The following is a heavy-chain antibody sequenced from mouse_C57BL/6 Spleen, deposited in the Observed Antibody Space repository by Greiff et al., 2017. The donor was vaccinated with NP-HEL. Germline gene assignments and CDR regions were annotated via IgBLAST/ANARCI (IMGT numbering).Heavy chain of an antibody. Sequence: QVQLQQSGAELVKPGASVKLSCKASGYTFTSYWMQWVKQRPGQGLEWIGEIDPSDSYTNYNQKFKGKATLTVDTSSSTAYMQLSSLTSEDSAVYYCARAQAYYFDYWGQGTTLTVSS. CDR1: GYTFTSYW. CDR3: ARAQAYYFDY. D-gene: IGHD3-2*02. V-gene: IGHV1-50*01. J-gene: IGHJ2*01. CDR2: IDPSDSYT.